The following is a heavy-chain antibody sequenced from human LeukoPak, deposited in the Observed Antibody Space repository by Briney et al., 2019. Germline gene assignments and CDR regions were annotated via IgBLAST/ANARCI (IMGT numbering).Heavy chain of an antibody. Sequence: GGSLRLSCAASGFTFSSYAMSWVRQAPGKGLEWVPAISGSGGSTYYADSVKGRFTISRDNSKNTLYLQMNSLRAEDTAVYYCAKHTGVVPAAMTPYYYYGMDVWGQGTTVTVSS. CDR2: ISGSGGST. V-gene: IGHV3-23*01. D-gene: IGHD2-2*01. CDR1: GFTFSSYA. J-gene: IGHJ6*02. CDR3: AKHTGVVPAAMTPYYYYGMDV.